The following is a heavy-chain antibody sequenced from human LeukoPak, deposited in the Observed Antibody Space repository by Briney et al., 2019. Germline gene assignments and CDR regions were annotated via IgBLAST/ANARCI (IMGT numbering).Heavy chain of an antibody. Sequence: AETLSLTCSVSNGSITTHDGSWIRQPPGKGLEWVGYIYHSGNTKYNPSLKSRVAFSLDTSKNQLFLTLRSVNAADTAVYYCARAGSFSWGEFDSWGQGTLVIVSS. CDR3: ARAGSFSWGEFDS. J-gene: IGHJ5*01. CDR1: NGSITTHD. CDR2: IYHSGNT. V-gene: IGHV4-59*11. D-gene: IGHD1-26*01.